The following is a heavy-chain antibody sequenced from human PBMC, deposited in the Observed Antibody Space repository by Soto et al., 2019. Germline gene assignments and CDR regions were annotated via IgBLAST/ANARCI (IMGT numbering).Heavy chain of an antibody. D-gene: IGHD3-10*01. CDR1: GFTFSDYY. V-gene: IGHV3-11*06. CDR3: ARGDASTMVRAGGTPDAFDI. J-gene: IGHJ3*02. Sequence: PGGSLRLSCAASGFTFSDYYMSWIRQAPGKGLEWVSYISSSSSYTNYADSVKGRFTISRDNAKNSLYLQMNSLRAEDTAVYYCARGDASTMVRAGGTPDAFDIWGQGTMVTVSS. CDR2: ISSSSSYT.